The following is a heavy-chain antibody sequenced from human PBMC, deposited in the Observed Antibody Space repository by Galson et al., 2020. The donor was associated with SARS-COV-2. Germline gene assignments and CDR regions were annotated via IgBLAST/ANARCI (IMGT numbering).Heavy chain of an antibody. CDR1: GFTFYNYY. Sequence: GGSLRLSCAASGFTFYNYYMTWIRQAPGKGLEWVSYISGSSFYTNYADSVNGRFTISRDNAKNSLYLHMNSLRVEDTAVYYCARGGHISTGWYNLYYWGQGTLVTVSS. V-gene: IGHV3-11*06. CDR3: ARGGHISTGWYNLYY. D-gene: IGHD6-19*01. CDR2: ISGSSFYT. J-gene: IGHJ4*02.